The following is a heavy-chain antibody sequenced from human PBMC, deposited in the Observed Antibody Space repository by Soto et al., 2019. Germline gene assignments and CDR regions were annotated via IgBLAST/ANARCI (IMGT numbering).Heavy chain of an antibody. CDR3: AKDWPKIAVAALYNWFDP. D-gene: IGHD6-19*01. CDR1: GFTFSSYS. Sequence: GGSLRLSCAASGFTFSSYSMNWVRQAPGKGLEWVAVISYDGSNKYYADSVKGRFTISRDNSKNTLYLQMNSLRAEDTAVYYCAKDWPKIAVAALYNWFDPWGQGTLVTVSS. J-gene: IGHJ5*02. V-gene: IGHV3-30*18. CDR2: ISYDGSNK.